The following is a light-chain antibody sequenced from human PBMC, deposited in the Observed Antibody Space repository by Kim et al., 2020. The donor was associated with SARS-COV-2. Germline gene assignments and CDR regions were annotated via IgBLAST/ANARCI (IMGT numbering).Light chain of an antibody. Sequence: DIQMTQSPSSLSASVGDRVAITCRASQTISNYLNWYQQKPGKAPKLLIYAASNLQSGVPSRFSGSRSGTDFTLTITSLHPEDFATYYCQQSYSTPITFGQGTRLEIK. CDR2: AAS. CDR1: QTISNY. V-gene: IGKV1-39*01. J-gene: IGKJ5*01. CDR3: QQSYSTPIT.